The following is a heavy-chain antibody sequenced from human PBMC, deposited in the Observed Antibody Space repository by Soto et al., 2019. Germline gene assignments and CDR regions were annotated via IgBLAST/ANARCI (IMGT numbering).Heavy chain of an antibody. J-gene: IGHJ6*02. CDR3: ASSARHNYGDYEPNGYYYYGMDV. CDR1: GGTFSSYA. Sequence: SVKVSCKASGGTFSSYAISWVRQAPGQGLEWMGGIIPIFGTANYAQKFQGRVTITADESTSTAYMELSSLRSEDTAVYYCASSARHNYGDYEPNGYYYYGMDVWGQGTTVTVSS. D-gene: IGHD4-17*01. CDR2: IIPIFGTA. V-gene: IGHV1-69*13.